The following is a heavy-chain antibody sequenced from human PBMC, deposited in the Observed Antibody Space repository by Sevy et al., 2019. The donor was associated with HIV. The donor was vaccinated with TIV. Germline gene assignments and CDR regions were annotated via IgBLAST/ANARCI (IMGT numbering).Heavy chain of an antibody. D-gene: IGHD6-19*01. Sequence: GGSLRLSCTASGFTFGDYAMSWFRQAPGKGLEWVGFIRSKAYGGTTEYAASVKGRFTISRDDSKSIAYLQMNSLKTEDTAVYYCTRDKQGEQWLVRAFDTWGQGTMVTVSS. CDR1: GFTFGDYA. CDR3: TRDKQGEQWLVRAFDT. J-gene: IGHJ3*02. V-gene: IGHV3-49*03. CDR2: IRSKAYGGTT.